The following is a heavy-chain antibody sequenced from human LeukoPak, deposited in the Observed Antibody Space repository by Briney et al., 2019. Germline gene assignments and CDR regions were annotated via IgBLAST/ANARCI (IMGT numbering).Heavy chain of an antibody. D-gene: IGHD6-19*01. J-gene: IGHJ4*02. Sequence: GGSLRLSCAASGFTFSSYAMNWVRQAPGKGLEWVGRIKSKTDGGTTDYAAPVKGRFTISRDDSKNTLYLQMNSLKTEDTAVYYCTTEVPEYSSGWYWGPFDYWGQGTLVTVSS. V-gene: IGHV3-15*07. CDR3: TTEVPEYSSGWYWGPFDY. CDR2: IKSKTDGGTT. CDR1: GFTFSSYA.